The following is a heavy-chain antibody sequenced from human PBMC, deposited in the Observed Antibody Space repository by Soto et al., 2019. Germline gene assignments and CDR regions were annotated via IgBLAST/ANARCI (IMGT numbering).Heavy chain of an antibody. D-gene: IGHD3-3*01. CDR2: ISAYNGNT. V-gene: IGHV1-18*01. J-gene: IGHJ3*02. Sequence: GASVKVCCKASGYSFTSYGSSWARQAPGQGLEWMGWISAYNGNTNYAQKLQGRVTMTTDTSTSTAYMELRSPRSDDTAVYYCATLSPYYDFWAQAAFAIRGQGTTVTVSS. CDR3: ATLSPYYDFWAQAAFAI. CDR1: GYSFTSYG.